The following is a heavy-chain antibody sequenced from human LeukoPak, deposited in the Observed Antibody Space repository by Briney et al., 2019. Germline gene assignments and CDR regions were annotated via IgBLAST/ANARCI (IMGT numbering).Heavy chain of an antibody. V-gene: IGHV4-61*02. D-gene: IGHD6-13*01. J-gene: IGHJ4*02. CDR2: IYTSGST. CDR3: ARASIAAAGTVTNFDY. CDR1: GDSLSSNYY. Sequence: SETLSLTCSVSGDSLSSNYYWSWIRQPAGKGLEWIGRIYTSGSTNYNPSLKSRVTISVDTSKNQFSLKLSSVTAADTAVYYCARASIAAAGTVTNFDYWGQGTLVTVSS.